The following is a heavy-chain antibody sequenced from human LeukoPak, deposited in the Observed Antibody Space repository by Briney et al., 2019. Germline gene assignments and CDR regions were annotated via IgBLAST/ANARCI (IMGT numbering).Heavy chain of an antibody. CDR3: TRRRDGYNPLWFDP. Sequence: GGSLKLSCAASGFTFSGSAMHWVRQASGKGLEWVGRIRSKANSYATAYAASVKGRFTISRDDSKNTAYLQMNSLKTEDTAVYYCTRRRDGYNPLWFDPWGQGTLVTVSS. V-gene: IGHV3-73*01. J-gene: IGHJ5*02. D-gene: IGHD5-24*01. CDR2: IRSKANSYAT. CDR1: GFTFSGSA.